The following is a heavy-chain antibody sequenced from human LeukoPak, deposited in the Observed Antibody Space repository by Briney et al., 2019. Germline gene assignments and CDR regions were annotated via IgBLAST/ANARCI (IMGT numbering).Heavy chain of an antibody. CDR3: ARETLGYSYGYYFDY. CDR1: GFTFSSYA. V-gene: IGHV3-30-3*01. Sequence: GSLRPSCTASGFTFSSYAMHWVRQAPGKGLEWVALISYDGGDKYYADSVKGRFTISRDNSKNTLYLQMNSLRAEDTAVYYCARETLGYSYGYYFDYWGQGTLVTVSS. CDR2: ISYDGGDK. J-gene: IGHJ4*02. D-gene: IGHD5-18*01.